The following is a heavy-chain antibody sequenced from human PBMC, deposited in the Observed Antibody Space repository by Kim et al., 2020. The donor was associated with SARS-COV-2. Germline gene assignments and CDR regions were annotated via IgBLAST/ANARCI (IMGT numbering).Heavy chain of an antibody. Sequence: ASVKVSCKASGYTFTSYAMNWVRQAPGQGLEWMGWINTNTGNPTYAQGFTGRFVFSLDTSVSTAYLQISSLKAEDTAVYYCARVGYGSGTIYDAFDIWGQGTMVTVSS. V-gene: IGHV7-4-1*02. CDR1: GYTFTSYA. CDR3: ARVGYGSGTIYDAFDI. J-gene: IGHJ3*02. D-gene: IGHD3-10*01. CDR2: INTNTGNP.